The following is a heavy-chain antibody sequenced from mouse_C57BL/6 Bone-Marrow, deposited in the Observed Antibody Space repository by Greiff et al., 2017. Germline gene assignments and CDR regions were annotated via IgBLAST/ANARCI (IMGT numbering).Heavy chain of an antibody. CDR3: ARSYAMDY. CDR2: INPNNGGT. J-gene: IGHJ4*01. V-gene: IGHV1-26*01. CDR1: GYTFTDSY. Sequence: EVQLQQSGPELVKPGASVKISCKASGYTFTDSYMNWVKQSHGKSLEWIGDINPNNGGTSYNQKFKGKATLTVDKSSSTAYMELRSLTSEDSAVYYCARSYAMDYWGQGTSVTVSS.